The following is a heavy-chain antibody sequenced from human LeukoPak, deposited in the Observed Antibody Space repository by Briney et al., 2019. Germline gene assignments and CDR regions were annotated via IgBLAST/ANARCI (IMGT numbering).Heavy chain of an antibody. CDR3: ARGRRWSYYFDY. Sequence: PSETLSLTCAVYGGSFSGYYWSWIRQPPGKGLEWIGEINHGGGTNYNPSLKSRVTISVDTSKNQFSLKLSSVTAADTAVYYCARGRRWSYYFDYWGQGTLVTVSS. CDR2: INHGGGT. D-gene: IGHD1-26*01. CDR1: GGSFSGYY. V-gene: IGHV4-34*01. J-gene: IGHJ4*02.